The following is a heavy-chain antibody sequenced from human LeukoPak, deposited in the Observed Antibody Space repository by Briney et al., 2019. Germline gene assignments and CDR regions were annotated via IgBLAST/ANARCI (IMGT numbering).Heavy chain of an antibody. J-gene: IGHJ3*02. CDR3: AKDQGASCCDAFDI. D-gene: IGHD2-2*01. CDR1: GFTFSSYG. V-gene: IGHV3-30*18. Sequence: GGSLRLSCAASGFTFSSYGMHWVRQAPGKGLEWVAVISYDGSNKYYADSVKGRFTISRDNSKNTLYLQMNSLGAEDTAVYYCAKDQGASCCDAFDIWGQGTMVTVSS. CDR2: ISYDGSNK.